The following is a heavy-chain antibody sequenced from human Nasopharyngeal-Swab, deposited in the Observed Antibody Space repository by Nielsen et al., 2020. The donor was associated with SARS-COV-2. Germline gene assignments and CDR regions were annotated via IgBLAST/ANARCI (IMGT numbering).Heavy chain of an antibody. CDR1: EFTLSNNW. V-gene: IGHV3-74*01. D-gene: IGHD3-10*01. Sequence: GALKISCTASEFTLSNNWIHWVRQAPGKGLVWVSCIDSDGSSTYYADFVKGRFTISRDNGKNTVHLQMNSLRAEDTALYYCASIVRGSPYGMDVWGQGTTVTVSS. J-gene: IGHJ6*02. CDR3: ASIVRGSPYGMDV. CDR2: IDSDGSST.